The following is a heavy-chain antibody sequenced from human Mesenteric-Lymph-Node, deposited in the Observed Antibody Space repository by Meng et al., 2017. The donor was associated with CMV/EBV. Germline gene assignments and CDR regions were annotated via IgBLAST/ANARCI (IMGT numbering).Heavy chain of an antibody. CDR1: GFTFTNHA. CDR2: ISYDGNTK. D-gene: IGHD5-24*01. CDR3: ASLDGTPGG. J-gene: IGHJ4*02. V-gene: IGHV3-30*04. Sequence: GESLKISCAASGFTFTNHALHWARQAPGKGLEWVAVISYDGNTKYYADSVKGRFTISRDNSKNTLSLQMNSLRVEDTAVYYCASLDGTPGGWGQGTLVTVSS.